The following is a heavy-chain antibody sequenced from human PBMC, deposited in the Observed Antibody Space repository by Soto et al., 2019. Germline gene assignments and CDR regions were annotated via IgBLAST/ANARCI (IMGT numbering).Heavy chain of an antibody. CDR2: INPDSGGT. V-gene: IGHV1-2*02. CDR1: GYIFIGFY. J-gene: IGHJ4*02. CDR3: ATDVHDCSGHYSY. Sequence: QVQLVQSGAEVKKSGASVKVSCKASGYIFIGFYMHWVRQAPGQGLEWMGWINPDSGGTNYAQRFQGRVTMTRDASVNTAYMELSGLRSDDTAVYYCATDVHDCSGHYSYWGQGTLVTVSS. D-gene: IGHD3-22*01.